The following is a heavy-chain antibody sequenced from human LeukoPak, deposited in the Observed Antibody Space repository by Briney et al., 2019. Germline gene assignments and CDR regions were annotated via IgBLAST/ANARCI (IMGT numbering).Heavy chain of an antibody. D-gene: IGHD3-22*01. CDR2: INPNSGGT. CDR1: GYTFTGYY. CDR3: ARGMLSGIVVVITAACDY. J-gene: IGHJ4*02. Sequence: ASVKVSCEASGYTFTGYYMHWVRQAPGQGLEWMGWINPNSGGTNYAQKFQGRVTMTRDTSISTAYMELSRLRSDDTAVYYCARGMLSGIVVVITAACDYWGQGTLVTVSS. V-gene: IGHV1-2*02.